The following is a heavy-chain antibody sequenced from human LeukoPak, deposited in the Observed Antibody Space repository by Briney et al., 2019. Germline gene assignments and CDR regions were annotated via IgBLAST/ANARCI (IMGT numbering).Heavy chain of an antibody. Sequence: PGGSLRLSCAASGFTVSSNYTSWVRQAPGKGLEWVSVIYSGGSTYYADSVKGRFTISRDNSKNTLYLQMNSLRAEDTAVYYCARGVRRRPDAFDIWRQGTMVTVSS. CDR2: IYSGGST. D-gene: IGHD6-25*01. CDR3: ARGVRRRPDAFDI. J-gene: IGHJ3*02. CDR1: GFTVSSNY. V-gene: IGHV3-66*01.